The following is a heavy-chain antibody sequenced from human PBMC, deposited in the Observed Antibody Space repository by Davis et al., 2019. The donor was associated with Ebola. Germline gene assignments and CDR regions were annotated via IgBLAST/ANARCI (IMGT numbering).Heavy chain of an antibody. CDR3: AVGYYDILTGYYYYYGMDV. V-gene: IGHV3-21*01. CDR1: GFTFSSYS. CDR2: ISSSSSYI. J-gene: IGHJ6*02. Sequence: GESLKISCAASGFTFSSYSMNWVRQAPGKGLEWVSSISSSSSYIYYADSVKGRFTISRDNAKNSLYLQMNSLRAEDTAVYYCAVGYYDILTGYYYYYGMDVWGQGTTATVSS. D-gene: IGHD3-9*01.